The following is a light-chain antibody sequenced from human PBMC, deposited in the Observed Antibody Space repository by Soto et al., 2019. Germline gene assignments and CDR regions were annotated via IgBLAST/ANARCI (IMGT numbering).Light chain of an antibody. CDR2: AAS. V-gene: IGKV3-20*01. CDR3: QQYGTSPWA. J-gene: IGKJ1*01. Sequence: EIVLTQFPGTLSLSPGARASLSCRASQSVGRNYVAWYQQKPGQSPRVIIYAASNRASGIPDRFSGSGSGSDFTLTISRLEPEDCAVYYCQQYGTSPWAFGQGTKGEIK. CDR1: QSVGRNY.